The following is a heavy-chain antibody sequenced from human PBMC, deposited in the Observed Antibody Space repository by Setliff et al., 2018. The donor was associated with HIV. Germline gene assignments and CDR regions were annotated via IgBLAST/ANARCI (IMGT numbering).Heavy chain of an antibody. CDR3: ARQGVVPLGGNQFDY. J-gene: IGHJ4*01. CDR2: IYFSESP. CDR1: GDSISNPTYY. D-gene: IGHD3-16*01. V-gene: IGHV4-39*01. Sequence: PSETLSLTCSVSGDSISNPTYYWGWIRQPPGKGLEWIGRIYFSESPYYNPSLASRVTISVDTSTNQFSLRLSSVTAAETAVYYCARQGVVPLGGNQFDYWGPGTLVTVSS.